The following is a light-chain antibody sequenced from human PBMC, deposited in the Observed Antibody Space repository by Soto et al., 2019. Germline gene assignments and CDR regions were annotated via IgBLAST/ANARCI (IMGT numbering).Light chain of an antibody. J-gene: IGKJ4*01. CDR1: QGISSF. CDR3: QHVDVYPST. V-gene: IGKV1-9*01. Sequence: IQLTQSPSSLSASVGDRVTITCRASQGISSFLAWYQQKPGKAPNLLIYAASTLQSGVPSRFSGGGSGTDFTLTIDRLQPEDFATYYWQHVDVYPSTFGVGTKVEIK. CDR2: AAS.